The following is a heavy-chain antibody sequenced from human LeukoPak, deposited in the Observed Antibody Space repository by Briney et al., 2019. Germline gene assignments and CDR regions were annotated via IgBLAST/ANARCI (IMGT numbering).Heavy chain of an antibody. V-gene: IGHV3-23*01. CDR3: ARGGSVFAYFFDY. D-gene: IGHD3-10*01. CDR2: ISGSGGTT. CDR1: GFIFSNYA. J-gene: IGHJ4*02. Sequence: GGSLRLSCAASGFIFSNYAMTWARLTPGKGLEWVSAISGSGGTTYYADSVKGRFTISRDSSTNTLYLQLSSLPAEDTAIYYCARGGSVFAYFFDYWGQGTLVTVSS.